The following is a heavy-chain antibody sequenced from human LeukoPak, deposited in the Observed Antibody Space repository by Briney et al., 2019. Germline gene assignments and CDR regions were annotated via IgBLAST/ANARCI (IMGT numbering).Heavy chain of an antibody. CDR2: INAGDGNT. V-gene: IGHV1-3*01. CDR3: ARDHFRGYAYFDY. D-gene: IGHD5-12*01. Sequence: ASVKVSCTASGYTFTSYAIHWVRPTPGQRLEWMGWINAGDGNTKYSQKFQGRVTITRDTSASTAYMELSSLRSEDTAVYYCARDHFRGYAYFDYWGQGTLVTVSS. J-gene: IGHJ4*02. CDR1: GYTFTSYA.